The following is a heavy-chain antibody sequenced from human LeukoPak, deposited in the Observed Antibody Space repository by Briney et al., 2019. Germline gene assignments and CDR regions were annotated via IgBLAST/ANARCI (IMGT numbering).Heavy chain of an antibody. CDR2: ISGSGGST. J-gene: IGHJ4*02. CDR3: AKVRGSGSYYRRGYFDY. CDR1: GFTFSSYA. D-gene: IGHD3-10*01. V-gene: IGHV3-23*01. Sequence: GGSLRLSRTASGFTFSSYAMSWVRQAPGKGLEWVSAISGSGGSTYYADSVKGRFTISRDNSKNTLYLQMNSLRAEDTAVYYCAKVRGSGSYYRRGYFDYWGQGTLVTVSS.